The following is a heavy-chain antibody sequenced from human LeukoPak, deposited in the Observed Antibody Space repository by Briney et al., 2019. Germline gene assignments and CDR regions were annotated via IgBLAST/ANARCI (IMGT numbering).Heavy chain of an antibody. Sequence: GASVKVSCKTSGYTFTDYLMHWVRQAPGQGLEWMGWINPNSGGINYAQKFQGRVTMTRYTSISTAYMELSRLRSNDTAVYYCARDICGSSTCYSHYGDNDAFDIWGQGTMVTVSS. CDR1: GYTFTDYL. CDR3: ARDICGSSTCYSHYGDNDAFDI. J-gene: IGHJ3*02. V-gene: IGHV1-2*02. D-gene: IGHD2-2*01. CDR2: INPNSGGI.